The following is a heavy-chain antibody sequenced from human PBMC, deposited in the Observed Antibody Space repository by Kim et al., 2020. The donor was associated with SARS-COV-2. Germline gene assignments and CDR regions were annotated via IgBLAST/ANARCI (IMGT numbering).Heavy chain of an antibody. D-gene: IGHD3-22*01. CDR2: ISYDGSNK. CDR3: ARDSKKTYYYDSSGYYYPGDYYYYGMDL. J-gene: IGHJ6*02. CDR1: GFTFSSYA. V-gene: IGHV3-30-3*01. Sequence: GGSLRLSCAASGFTFSSYAMHWVRQAPGKGLEWVAVISYDGSNKYYADSVKGRFTISRDNSKNTLYLQMNSLRAEDTAVYYCARDSKKTYYYDSSGYYYPGDYYYYGMDLWGQGTTLTVSS.